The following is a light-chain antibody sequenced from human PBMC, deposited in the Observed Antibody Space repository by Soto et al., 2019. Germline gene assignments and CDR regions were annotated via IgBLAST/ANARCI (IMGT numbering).Light chain of an antibody. Sequence: EIVLTQSPGTLSLSPGERATLSCRASQSVIRSYLAWYQQKPGQAPRLLIYGASSRATGIPDKFSGSGSGTDLTITISRLEPEDFAVYYCQQYRSFGGGTKVEI. V-gene: IGKV3-20*01. J-gene: IGKJ4*01. CDR1: QSVIRSY. CDR3: QQYRS. CDR2: GAS.